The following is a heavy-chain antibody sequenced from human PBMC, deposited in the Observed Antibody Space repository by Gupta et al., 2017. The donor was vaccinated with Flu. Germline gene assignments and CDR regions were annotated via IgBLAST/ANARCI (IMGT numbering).Heavy chain of an antibody. CDR3: ARVPYDSSGYRHDWYFDL. V-gene: IGHV4-61*02. CDR2: IYTSGST. D-gene: IGHD3-22*01. J-gene: IGHJ2*01. Sequence: QVQLQESGPGLVKPSQTLSLTCTVSGGSISRGSYYWSWIRQPAGKGLEWIGRIYTSGSTNYNPSLKSRVTISVDTSKNQFSLKLSSVTAADTAVYYCARVPYDSSGYRHDWYFDLWGRGTLVTVSS. CDR1: GGSISRGSYY.